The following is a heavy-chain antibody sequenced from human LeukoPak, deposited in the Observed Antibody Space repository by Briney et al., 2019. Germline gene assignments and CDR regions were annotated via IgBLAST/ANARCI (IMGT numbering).Heavy chain of an antibody. D-gene: IGHD3-10*01. V-gene: IGHV1-8*03. CDR3: ARAPRITMVRGVIYWFDP. CDR1: GNTFTSYD. CDR2: MNPNSGNT. J-gene: IGHJ5*02. Sequence: ASVKVSCKASGNTFTSYDINWVRQATGQGLEWMGWMNPNSGNTGYAQKFQGRVTITRNTSISTAYMELSSLRSEDTAVYYCARAPRITMVRGVIYWFDPWGQGTLVTVSS.